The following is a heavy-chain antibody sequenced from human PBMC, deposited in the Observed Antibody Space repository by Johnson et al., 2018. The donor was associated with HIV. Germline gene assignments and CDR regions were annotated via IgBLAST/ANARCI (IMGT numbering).Heavy chain of an antibody. J-gene: IGHJ3*02. CDR2: IKQDGSEK. CDR3: ARDYGDYAHDAFDI. CDR1: GFTFSSYW. Sequence: VQLVESGGGLVQPGGSLRLSCAASGFTFSSYWMSWVRQAPGKGLEWVANIKQDGSEKYYVDSVKGRFTISRDKSKNTLYLQMNRLRAEDTAVYYCARDYGDYAHDAFDIWGQGTMVTVSS. V-gene: IGHV3-7*01. D-gene: IGHD4-17*01.